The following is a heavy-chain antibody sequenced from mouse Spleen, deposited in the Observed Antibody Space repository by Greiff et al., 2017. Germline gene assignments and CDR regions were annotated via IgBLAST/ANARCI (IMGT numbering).Heavy chain of an antibody. Sequence: VQLQQSGPGMVKPSQSLSLTCTVTGYSITSGYDWHWIRHFPGNKLEWMGYISYSGSTNYNPSLKSRISITHDTSKNHFFLKLNSVTTEDTATYYCARDYDGSYGFAYWGQGTLVTVSA. CDR2: ISYSGST. CDR1: GYSITSGYD. J-gene: IGHJ3*01. D-gene: IGHD1-1*01. V-gene: IGHV3-1*01. CDR3: ARDYDGSYGFAY.